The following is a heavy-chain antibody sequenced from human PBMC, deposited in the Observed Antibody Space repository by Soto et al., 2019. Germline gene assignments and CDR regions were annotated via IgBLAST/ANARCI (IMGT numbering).Heavy chain of an antibody. CDR3: ARGGTFAYDTSGYSVY. Sequence: GASVKVSCKTSGYTFSAYYMHWVRQAPGQGLEWMGWINPKSGGTLYAQKFQGRVTMTRDTSISTAYMELSRLRSDDTAVYYCARGGTFAYDTSGYSVYWGREPWSPSPQ. CDR1: GYTFSAYY. J-gene: IGHJ4*02. D-gene: IGHD3-22*01. CDR2: INPKSGGT. V-gene: IGHV1-2*02.